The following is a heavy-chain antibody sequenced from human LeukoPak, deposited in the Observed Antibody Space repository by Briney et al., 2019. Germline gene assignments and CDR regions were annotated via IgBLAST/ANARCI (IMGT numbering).Heavy chain of an antibody. V-gene: IGHV3-21*01. Sequence: GGSLRLSCVASGFTFSSYTMNWVRQAPGKGLEWVSSISSSSSYIYYADSVKGRFTISRDNAKNSLYLQMNSLRAEDTAVYYCARDGGQLWFGELSDYWGQGTLVTVSS. D-gene: IGHD3-10*01. CDR2: ISSSSSYI. CDR1: GFTFSSYT. J-gene: IGHJ4*02. CDR3: ARDGGQLWFGELSDY.